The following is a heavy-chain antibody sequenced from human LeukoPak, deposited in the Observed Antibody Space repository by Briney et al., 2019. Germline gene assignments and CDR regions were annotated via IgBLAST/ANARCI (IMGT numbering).Heavy chain of an antibody. CDR2: ISGSGGST. CDR1: GFTLCRYA. CDR3: AKGNEWLRLAFLDY. J-gene: IGHJ4*02. V-gene: IGHV3-23*01. D-gene: IGHD5-12*01. Sequence: PVGSPRLSSAASGFTLCRYAMSSVRQAPRKGLEWVSAISGSGGSTYYADSVKGRFTISRDNSDNQQYLHMNSLRADGTGVYYCAKGNEWLRLAFLDYWGQGTLVTVSS.